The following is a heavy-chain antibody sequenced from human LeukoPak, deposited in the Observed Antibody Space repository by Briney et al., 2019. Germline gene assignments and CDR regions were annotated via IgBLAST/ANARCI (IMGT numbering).Heavy chain of an antibody. J-gene: IGHJ4*02. CDR3: TTVRWGGATELHY. V-gene: IGHV3-15*01. Sequence: GGSLRLSCAASGFTFTYAWMTWVRQAPGKGLEWVGRIKSKADGERIDYAAPVKGRFSISRDDSKDTLYLQMNSLKTEDTAVYYCTTVRWGGATELHYWGQGTLVTVSS. CDR2: IKSKADGERI. CDR1: GFTFTYAW. D-gene: IGHD2-15*01.